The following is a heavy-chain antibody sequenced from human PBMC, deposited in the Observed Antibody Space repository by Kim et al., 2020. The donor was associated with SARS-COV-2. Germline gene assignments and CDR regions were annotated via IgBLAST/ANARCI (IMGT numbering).Heavy chain of an antibody. CDR3: AKGAGWWEY. J-gene: IGHJ4*02. CDR1: PGSMTEDY. D-gene: IGHD6-19*01. Sequence: SETLSLTCSVSPGSMTEDYWSWIRQPPGEALEWIGYIHYTGGTNYNPSLKGLVAMSRDTSNNQFSLRLDSVSTADTAVYYCAKGAGWWEYWGQGSLVTVSS. V-gene: IGHV4-59*03. CDR2: IHYTGGT.